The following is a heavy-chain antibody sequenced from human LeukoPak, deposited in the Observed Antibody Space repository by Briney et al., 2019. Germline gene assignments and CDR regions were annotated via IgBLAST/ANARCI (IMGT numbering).Heavy chain of an antibody. CDR2: IDTDGSST. D-gene: IGHD6-13*01. CDR3: AKARLYSAAAEMGY. V-gene: IGHV3-74*01. J-gene: IGHJ4*02. CDR1: GFTFSSYW. Sequence: PGGSLRLSCAASGFTFSSYWMHWVRQAPGKGLVWVSRIDTDGSSTIYADSVKGRFTISRDNAKNTLYLQMNSLRAEDTAVYYCAKARLYSAAAEMGYWGQETLVTVSS.